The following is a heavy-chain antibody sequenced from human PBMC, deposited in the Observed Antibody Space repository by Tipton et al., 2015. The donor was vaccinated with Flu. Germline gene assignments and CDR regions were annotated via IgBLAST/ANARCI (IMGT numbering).Heavy chain of an antibody. J-gene: IGHJ3*02. D-gene: IGHD6-13*01. V-gene: IGHV4-39*01. Sequence: TLSLTCTVSGGSISSSNYYWGWIRQPPGKGLEWIGSIYYSGSTYYNPSLKSRVTISVDTSNNQFSLKLNSVTAADTAVYYCARRPAAGTLDVFDIWGQGTMVPVSS. CDR1: GGSISSSNYY. CDR2: IYYSGST. CDR3: ARRPAAGTLDVFDI.